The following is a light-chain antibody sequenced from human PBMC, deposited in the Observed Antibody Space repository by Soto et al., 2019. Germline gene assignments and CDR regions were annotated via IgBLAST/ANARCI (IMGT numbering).Light chain of an antibody. J-gene: IGLJ1*01. CDR3: SSYTSSSTYV. CDR2: DVS. CDR1: SSDVGGYNY. Sequence: QSALTQPASVSGSPGQSITISCTGTSSDVGGYNYVSWYQQHPGKAPKLMIYDVSNRPSGVSKRFSGSKSGNTASLTISVLQAEDEADYYCSSYTSSSTYVFGTGTKAPS. V-gene: IGLV2-14*01.